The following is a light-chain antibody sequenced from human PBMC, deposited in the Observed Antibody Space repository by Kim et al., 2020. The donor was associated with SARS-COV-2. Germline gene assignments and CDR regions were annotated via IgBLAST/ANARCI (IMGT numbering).Light chain of an antibody. Sequence: VSSAGTGSGCDIGAGYEEHWYQQLPGTGPKVLSYGIGNRRAGVPGRFSGSKSGPSASLAITGLEAEDEADYCCQSYDSSRGVYVFGAGTKVTVL. CDR3: QSYDSSRGVYV. J-gene: IGLJ1*01. CDR1: GCDIGAGYE. V-gene: IGLV1-40*01. CDR2: GIG.